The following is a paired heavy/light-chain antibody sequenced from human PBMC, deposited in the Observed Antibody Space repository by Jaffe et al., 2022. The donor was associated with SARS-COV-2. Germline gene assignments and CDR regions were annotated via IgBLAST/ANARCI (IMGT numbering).Heavy chain of an antibody. CDR3: AKDPHGLVTGYPPDY. Sequence: QVQLVESGGGVVQPGKSLRLSCEASGFTFTKYGMHWVRQAPGKGLEWVAVISYDGSIKKYSDSVKGRFTISRDQSQKTLYLQMNSLRADDTAVYYCAKDPHGLVTGYPPDYWGQGTLVSVPA. J-gene: IGHJ4*02. V-gene: IGHV3-30*18. CDR2: ISYDGSIK. CDR1: GFTFTKYG. D-gene: IGHD3-9*01.
Light chain of an antibody. V-gene: IGLV2-23*01. Sequence: QSALTQPASVSGSPGQSITISCAGTSSDIGNYNLVSWYQLHPRKAPRLIIYEGSKRPSGISDRFSGSKSGNTASLTISGLQADDEADYYCCSYIGSFSLIFGGGTRLTVL. CDR2: EGS. CDR3: CSYIGSFSLI. CDR1: SSDIGNYNL. J-gene: IGLJ2*01.